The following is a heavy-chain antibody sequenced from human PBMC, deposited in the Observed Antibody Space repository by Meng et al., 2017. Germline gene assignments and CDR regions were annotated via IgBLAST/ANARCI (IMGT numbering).Heavy chain of an antibody. Sequence: QVPRQGAGPGLVRPSVTLSLTCTVSGGSVGSGNYYWSWIRQPPGKGLEWIGYIVYSGSTTYNPSLKTQVTISVDTSKNQFSLKLTSVTAADTAVYFCARDVGGDYETLFDYWGQGTLVTVSS. CDR2: IVYSGST. CDR3: ARDVGGDYETLFDY. J-gene: IGHJ4*02. V-gene: IGHV4-61*01. D-gene: IGHD4-17*01. CDR1: GGSVGSGNYY.